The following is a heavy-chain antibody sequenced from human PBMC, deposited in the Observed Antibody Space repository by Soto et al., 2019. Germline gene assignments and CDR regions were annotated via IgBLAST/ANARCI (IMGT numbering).Heavy chain of an antibody. CDR3: ARALGYCSSTSCPLGY. CDR1: GFTFSSYD. Sequence: GGSLRLSCAASGFTFSSYDMHWVRQATGKGLEWVSAIGTAGDTYYPGSVKGRFTISRENAKNSLYLQMNSLRAGDTAVYYCARALGYCSSTSCPLGYWGQGTLVTVSS. J-gene: IGHJ4*02. V-gene: IGHV3-13*01. CDR2: IGTAGDT. D-gene: IGHD2-2*01.